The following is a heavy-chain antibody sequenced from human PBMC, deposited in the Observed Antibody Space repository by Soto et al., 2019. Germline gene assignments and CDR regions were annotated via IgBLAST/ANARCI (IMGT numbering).Heavy chain of an antibody. Sequence: GSLRLSCAASGFTFSSYSMNWVRQAPGKGLEWVSSISSSSSYIYYADSVKGRFTISRDNAKNSLYLQMNSLRAEDTAVYYCARDGYCSGGSCSRDAFDIWGQGTMVTVSS. CDR1: GFTFSSYS. V-gene: IGHV3-21*01. D-gene: IGHD2-15*01. CDR3: ARDGYCSGGSCSRDAFDI. CDR2: ISSSSSYI. J-gene: IGHJ3*02.